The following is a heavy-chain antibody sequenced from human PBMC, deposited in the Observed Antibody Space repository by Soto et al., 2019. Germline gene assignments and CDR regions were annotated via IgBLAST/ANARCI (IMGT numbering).Heavy chain of an antibody. D-gene: IGHD3-9*01. V-gene: IGHV5-51*03. J-gene: IGHJ1*01. Sequence: EVQLGQSGPEVKKPGESLRISCNASGYSFSNYWSAWVRQMPGKGPEWMAIIYPADSDIRYSPSFQGQVTISADKATSTAYLQWSSLKASDTAKYYCARGLILTGDSGLGLKFWGQGTLVTVSS. CDR2: IYPADSDI. CDR1: GYSFSNYW. CDR3: ARGLILTGDSGLGLKF.